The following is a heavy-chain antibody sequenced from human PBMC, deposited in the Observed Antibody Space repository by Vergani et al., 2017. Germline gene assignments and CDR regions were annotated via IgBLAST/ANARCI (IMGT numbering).Heavy chain of an antibody. CDR3: ARDLVGVWPILHD. CDR1: GGSISSGGYY. D-gene: IGHD3-16*01. J-gene: IGHJ6*04. V-gene: IGHV4-31*03. CDR2: IYYSGST. Sequence: QVQLQESGPGLVKPSQTLSLTCTVSGGSISSGGYYLSWIRQHPGKGLEWIGYIYYSGSTYYNPSLKSRVTISVDTSKNQFSLKLSSVTAADTAVYYCARDLVGVWPILHDWGKGTTVTVSS.